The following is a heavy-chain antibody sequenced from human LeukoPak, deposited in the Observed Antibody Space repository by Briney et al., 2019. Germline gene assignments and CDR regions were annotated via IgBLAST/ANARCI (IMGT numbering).Heavy chain of an antibody. D-gene: IGHD6-19*01. Sequence: PSETLSITCAVYGGSFSGYYWSWIRQPPGEGLEWIGEINHSGSTNYNPSLKSRVTISVDTSKNQFSLKLSSVTAADTAVYYCARLAHSSGYLAFDYWGQGTLVTVSS. J-gene: IGHJ4*02. V-gene: IGHV4-34*01. CDR3: ARLAHSSGYLAFDY. CDR1: GGSFSGYY. CDR2: INHSGST.